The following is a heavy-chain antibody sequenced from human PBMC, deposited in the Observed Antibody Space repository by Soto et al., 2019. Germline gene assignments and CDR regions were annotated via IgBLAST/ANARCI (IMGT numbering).Heavy chain of an antibody. CDR2: IIPIFGTA. V-gene: IGHV1-69*13. CDR3: ASPPIAARSFWSFDY. CDR1: GGTFSSYA. Sequence: SVKVSCKASGGTFSSYAISWVRQAPGQGLEWMGGIIPIFGTANYAQKFQGRVTITADESTSTAYMELSSLRSEDTAVYYCASPPIAARSFWSFDYWGQGTLVTVSS. J-gene: IGHJ4*02. D-gene: IGHD6-6*01.